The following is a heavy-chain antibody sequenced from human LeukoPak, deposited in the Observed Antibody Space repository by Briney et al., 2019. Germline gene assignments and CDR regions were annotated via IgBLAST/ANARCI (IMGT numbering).Heavy chain of an antibody. V-gene: IGHV1-8*01. CDR1: GYTFTSYD. CDR3: ASAGAYGSGRDWFDP. D-gene: IGHD3-10*01. J-gene: IGHJ5*02. CDR2: MNPNSGNT. Sequence: ASVKVSCKASGYTFTSYDINWVRQATGQGLEWMGWMNPNSGNTGYAQKFQGRVTMTRNTSISTAYMELSSLRSEDTAVYYCASAGAYGSGRDWFDPWGQGTLVTVSS.